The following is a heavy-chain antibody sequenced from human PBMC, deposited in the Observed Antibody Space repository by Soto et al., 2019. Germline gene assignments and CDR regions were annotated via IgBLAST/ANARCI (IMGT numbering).Heavy chain of an antibody. J-gene: IGHJ4*02. CDR1: GGSISSGGYY. CDR3: ARDSYTSGPKGFDY. Sequence: PSETLSLTCTVSGGSISSGGYYWSWIRQHPGKGLEWIGYIYYSGSTYYNPSLKSRVTISVDTSKNQFSLKLSSVTAADTAVYYCARDSYTSGPKGFDYWGQGTLVTVSS. CDR2: IYYSGST. D-gene: IGHD3-22*01. V-gene: IGHV4-31*03.